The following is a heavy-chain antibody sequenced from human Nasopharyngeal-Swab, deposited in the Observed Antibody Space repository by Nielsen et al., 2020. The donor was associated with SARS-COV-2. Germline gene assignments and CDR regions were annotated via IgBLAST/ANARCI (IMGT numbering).Heavy chain of an antibody. J-gene: IGHJ4*02. CDR3: ASRPRAGY. V-gene: IGHV3-21*01. Sequence: WIRQPPGKGLEWVPSITSSSTYMYYTDSVEGRFTISRDNAKNSLFLQMNSLRGEDTAVYYCASRPRAGYWGQGTLVTVSS. CDR2: ITSSSTYM.